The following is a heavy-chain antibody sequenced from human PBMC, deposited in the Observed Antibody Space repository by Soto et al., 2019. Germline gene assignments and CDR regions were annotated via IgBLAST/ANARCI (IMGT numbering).Heavy chain of an antibody. D-gene: IGHD3-9*01. V-gene: IGHV3-7*01. CDR1: GVTVWSSG. CDR2: IKQDGSEK. CDR3: ARGGAYSTIFVY. Sequence: SGVTVWSSGVGGVRKTPVKGLEWVANIKQDGSEKYYVGSVRGRFTISRDNAKNSLYLQMNSLRAEDTSVNYCARGGAYSTIFVYWGQ. J-gene: IGHJ4*02.